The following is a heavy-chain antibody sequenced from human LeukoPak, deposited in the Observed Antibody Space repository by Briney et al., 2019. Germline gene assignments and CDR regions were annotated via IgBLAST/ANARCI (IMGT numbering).Heavy chain of an antibody. V-gene: IGHV1-18*01. CDR3: TRVPYYYDSSGYYGEDY. CDR1: GYTFTSYG. D-gene: IGHD3-22*01. Sequence: ASVKVSCKASGYTFTSYGISWVRQAPGQGLEWMGWISAYNGNTNYAQKLQGRVTMTTDTSTSTAYMELRSLRSDDTAVYYCTRVPYYYDSSGYYGEDYWGQGTLVTVSS. CDR2: ISAYNGNT. J-gene: IGHJ4*02.